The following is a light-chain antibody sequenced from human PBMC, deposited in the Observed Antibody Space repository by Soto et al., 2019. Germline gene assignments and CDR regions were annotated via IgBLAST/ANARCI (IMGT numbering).Light chain of an antibody. V-gene: IGLV2-23*01. CDR3: CSYAGSSIVV. J-gene: IGLJ2*01. CDR1: SSDVGSYNL. Sequence: QSALTQPASVSVSPGQSITISCTGTSSDVGSYNLVSWYQQHPGKAPKLMIYEGSKRPSGVSNRFSGSKSGNTASLTISGLQAEDEADYYCCSYAGSSIVVFGGGTKVTVL. CDR2: EGS.